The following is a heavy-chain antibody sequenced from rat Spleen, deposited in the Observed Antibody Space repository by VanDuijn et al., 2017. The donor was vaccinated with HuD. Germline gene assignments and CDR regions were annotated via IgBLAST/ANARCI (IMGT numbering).Heavy chain of an antibody. D-gene: IGHD1-1*01. J-gene: IGHJ2*01. CDR1: GFTFSDYY. CDR3: ARHEATVVLMDA. CDR2: ISFEGSSP. V-gene: IGHV5-22*01. Sequence: EVQLVESGGGLVQPGGSMKLSCAASGFTFSDYYMAWVRQAPKKGLEWVASISFEGSSPYYGDSVKGRFTISRDNAKSTLYLQMNSLRSEDTATYYCARHEATVVLMDAWGQGVMVTVSS.